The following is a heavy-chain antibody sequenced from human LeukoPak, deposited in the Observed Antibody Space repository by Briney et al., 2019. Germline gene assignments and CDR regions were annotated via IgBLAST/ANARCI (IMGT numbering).Heavy chain of an antibody. V-gene: IGHV1-18*01. J-gene: IGHJ4*02. D-gene: IGHD3-9*01. CDR2: VSIYNDNT. CDR1: RYSFTDYD. Sequence: ASVKVSCKAPRYSFTDYDFSWVRQAPGQGLEWLGWVSIYNDNTNYAREFQDRITMTTDISTSTAYMELKSLTSDDTAVYFCARTGHYQFDSWGQGTLVTVSS. CDR3: ARTGHYQFDS.